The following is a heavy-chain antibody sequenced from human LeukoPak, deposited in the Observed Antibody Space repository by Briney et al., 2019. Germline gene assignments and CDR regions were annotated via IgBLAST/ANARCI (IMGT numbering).Heavy chain of an antibody. Sequence: SGGSLRLSCAASGFTFSSYAMSWVRQAPGKGLEWVSAISGSGGSTYYADSVKGRFTTSRDNSKNTLYLQMNSLRAEDTAVYYCAKDPKNLVGANWFDPWGQGTLVTVSS. CDR3: AKDPKNLVGANWFDP. CDR1: GFTFSSYA. J-gene: IGHJ5*02. CDR2: ISGSGGST. V-gene: IGHV3-23*01. D-gene: IGHD1-26*01.